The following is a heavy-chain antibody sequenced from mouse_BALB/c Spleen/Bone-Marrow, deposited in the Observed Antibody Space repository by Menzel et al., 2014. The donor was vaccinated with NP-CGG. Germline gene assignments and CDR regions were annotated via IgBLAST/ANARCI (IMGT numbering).Heavy chain of an antibody. D-gene: IGHD2-4*01. CDR1: GFTSTGYY. CDR2: IRNKANGYTT. J-gene: IGHJ2*01. Sequence: EVMLVESGGGLVQPGGSLRLSCATSGFTSTGYYMSWVRQPPGKALEWLGFIRNKANGYTTEYSASVKGRFTISRDNSQSILYLQMNTLRAEDSATYYCARDRGLTYFDYWGQGTTLTVSS. CDR3: ARDRGLTYFDY. V-gene: IGHV7-3*02.